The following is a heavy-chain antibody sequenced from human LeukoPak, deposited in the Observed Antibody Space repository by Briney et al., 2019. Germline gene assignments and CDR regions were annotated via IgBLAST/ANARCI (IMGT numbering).Heavy chain of an antibody. V-gene: IGHV3-21*01. D-gene: IGHD3-22*01. CDR1: GFTFSSYS. Sequence: GSLRLSCAASGFTFSSYSMNWVRQAPGKGLEWVSSISSSSSYIYYADSVKGRFTISRDNAKNSLYLQMNSLRAEDTAVYYCARRTSYDSSGYWRGNYYYMDVWGKGTTVTVSS. CDR3: ARRTSYDSSGYWRGNYYYMDV. J-gene: IGHJ6*03. CDR2: ISSSSSYI.